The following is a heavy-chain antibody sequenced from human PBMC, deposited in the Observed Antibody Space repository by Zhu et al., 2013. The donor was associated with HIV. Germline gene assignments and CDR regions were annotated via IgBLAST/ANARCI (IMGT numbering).Heavy chain of an antibody. CDR3: ARRQSAMVRGHGGNWFDP. D-gene: IGHD3-10*01. V-gene: IGHV1-46*01. Sequence: QVQLVQSGAEVKKPGASVKVSCKASGYTFTSYYMHWVRQAPGQGLEWMGIINPSGGSTSYAQKFQGRVTMTRDTSTSTVYMELSSLRSEDTAVYYCARRQSAMVRGHGGNWFDPWGQGTLVTVSS. CDR2: INPSGGST. CDR1: GYTFTSYY. J-gene: IGHJ5*02.